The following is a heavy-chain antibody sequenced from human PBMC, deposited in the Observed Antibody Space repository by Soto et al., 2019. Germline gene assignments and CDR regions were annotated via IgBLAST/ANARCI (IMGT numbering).Heavy chain of an antibody. D-gene: IGHD6-6*01. Sequence: PGGSLRLSCAASGFTFSSFAMSWVRQAPGKGLEGVSAISCSGGSTYYADSVKGRFTISRDNSKNTLYLQMNSLRAEDTAVYYCAKDTNLYSSSSLVNWFDSWGQGTLVTVSS. J-gene: IGHJ5*01. CDR2: ISCSGGST. CDR1: GFTFSSFA. V-gene: IGHV3-23*01. CDR3: AKDTNLYSSSSLVNWFDS.